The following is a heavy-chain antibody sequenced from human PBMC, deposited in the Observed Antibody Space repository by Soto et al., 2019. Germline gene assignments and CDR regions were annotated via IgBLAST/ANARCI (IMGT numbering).Heavy chain of an antibody. J-gene: IGHJ6*02. CDR2: IVVGSGNT. Sequence: GASVKVSCKASGFTFTSSAVQWVRQARGQRLEWIGWIVVGSGNTNYAQKFQEGVTITRDMSTSTAYMELSSLRSEDTAVYYCAAPIVVVPAAILYGMDVWGQGTTVTVSS. CDR3: AAPIVVVPAAILYGMDV. CDR1: GFTFTSSA. D-gene: IGHD2-2*01. V-gene: IGHV1-58*01.